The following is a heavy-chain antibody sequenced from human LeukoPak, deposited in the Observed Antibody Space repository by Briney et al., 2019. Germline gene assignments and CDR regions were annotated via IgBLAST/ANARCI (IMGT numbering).Heavy chain of an antibody. CDR3: ATVSPTYYYDSSGYQFDY. D-gene: IGHD3-22*01. Sequence: GASVKVSCTASGYTFTSYGISWVRQAPGQGLEWMGWISAYNGNTNYAQKLQGRVTMTTDTSTSTAYMELRSLRSDDTAVYYCATVSPTYYYDSSGYQFDYWGQGTLVTVSS. CDR2: ISAYNGNT. CDR1: GYTFTSYG. V-gene: IGHV1-18*01. J-gene: IGHJ4*02.